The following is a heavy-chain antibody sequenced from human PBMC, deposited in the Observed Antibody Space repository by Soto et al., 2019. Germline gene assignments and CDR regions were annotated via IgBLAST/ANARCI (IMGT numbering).Heavy chain of an antibody. CDR2: IDWDDDK. CDR1: GFSLSTSGMC. D-gene: IGHD3-10*01. CDR3: ARIEAYYYGSGSYYQPYYYYGMDV. V-gene: IGHV2-70*01. J-gene: IGHJ6*02. Sequence: GPTLVNPTQTLTLTCTFSGFSLSTSGMCVSWIRQPPGKALEWLALIDWDDDKYYSTSLKTRLTISKDTSKNQVVLTMTNMDPVDTATYYCARIEAYYYGSGSYYQPYYYYGMDVWGQGTTVTVSS.